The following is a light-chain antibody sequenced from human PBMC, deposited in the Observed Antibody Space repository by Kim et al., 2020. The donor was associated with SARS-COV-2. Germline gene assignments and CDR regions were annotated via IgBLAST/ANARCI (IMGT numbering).Light chain of an antibody. CDR2: RNN. CDR1: SSNIENNY. Sequence: TQPPSASGTPGQRVTMSCSGSSSNIENNYVYWYQQIPGTAPKVLIYRNNQRPSGVPDRFSGSKSGTSASLAISGLRSEDEADYYCAAWDDTLSGRVFGGGTQLTVL. V-gene: IGLV1-47*01. J-gene: IGLJ3*02. CDR3: AAWDDTLSGRV.